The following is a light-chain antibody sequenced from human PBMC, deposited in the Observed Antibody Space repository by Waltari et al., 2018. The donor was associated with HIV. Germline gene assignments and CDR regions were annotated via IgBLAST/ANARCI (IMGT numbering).Light chain of an antibody. CDR3: QQADFYPVT. V-gene: IGKV1-9*01. CDR2: LAS. J-gene: IGKJ4*01. Sequence: DVQLTQSPSFLSASVGDRVPITCRASQAINNYFAWYQQKPGKAPKLLINLASALQSGVPSRFSGSGSGTEFTLTIRGLQPEDLATYYCQQADFYPVTFGGGTRVEIK. CDR1: QAINNY.